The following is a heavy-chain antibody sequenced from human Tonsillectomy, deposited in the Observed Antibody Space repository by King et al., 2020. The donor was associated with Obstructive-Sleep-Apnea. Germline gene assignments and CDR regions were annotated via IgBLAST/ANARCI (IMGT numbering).Heavy chain of an antibody. V-gene: IGHV3-30*18. D-gene: IGHD5-12*01. J-gene: IGHJ4*02. CDR1: GFSFSSYG. CDR3: AKDVSYGYHPSYFDY. Sequence: VQLVESGGGVVQPGRSLRLSCAASGFSFSSYGMHWVRQAPGKGLEGVAVTSYDGSKKYYPYSVKGRFTISRDNSKNTVYLQMNSLRAEDTAVYYCAKDVSYGYHPSYFDYWGQGTLVTVSS. CDR2: TSYDGSKK.